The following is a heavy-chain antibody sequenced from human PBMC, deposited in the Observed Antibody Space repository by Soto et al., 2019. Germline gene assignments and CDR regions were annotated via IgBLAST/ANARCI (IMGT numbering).Heavy chain of an antibody. D-gene: IGHD2-2*01. CDR1: GFTFSSYG. J-gene: IGHJ4*02. CDR3: AKGGQYQLLSPVDY. V-gene: IGHV3-30*18. CDR2: ISYDGSNK. Sequence: SLRLSCAASGFTFSSYGMHWVRQAPGKGLEWVAVISYDGSNKYYADSVKGRFTISRDNSKNTLYLQMNSLRAEDTAVYYCAKGGQYQLLSPVDYWGQGTLVTVSS.